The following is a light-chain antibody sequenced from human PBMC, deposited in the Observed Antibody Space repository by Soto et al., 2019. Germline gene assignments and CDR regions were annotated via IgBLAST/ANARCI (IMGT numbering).Light chain of an antibody. CDR3: KQYGISPWK. J-gene: IGKJ1*01. Sequence: EIVLTQSPSTLSLSPGERATLSCGASQSVSSSYLAWFQKKPGLAPRLLIYGAYSRATGTPDRFSGSGSGTDFTLNISRLEPEDLAVDYCKQYGISPWKFGQGTKVEIK. CDR1: QSVSSSY. V-gene: IGKV3D-20*01. CDR2: GAY.